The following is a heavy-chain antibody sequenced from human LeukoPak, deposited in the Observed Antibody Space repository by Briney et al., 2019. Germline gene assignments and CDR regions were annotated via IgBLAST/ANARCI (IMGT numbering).Heavy chain of an antibody. V-gene: IGHV4-31*03. CDR3: ARGVKGLRGAFDI. D-gene: IGHD3-10*01. J-gene: IGHJ3*02. CDR2: IYYSGST. CDR1: GGSISSSSYY. Sequence: NPSETLSLTCTVSGGSISSSSYYWGWIRQHPGKGLEWIGYIYYSGSTYSNPSLKSRLTMSVDISKNQFSLKLSSVTAADTAVYYCARGVKGLRGAFDIWGQGTMVTVSS.